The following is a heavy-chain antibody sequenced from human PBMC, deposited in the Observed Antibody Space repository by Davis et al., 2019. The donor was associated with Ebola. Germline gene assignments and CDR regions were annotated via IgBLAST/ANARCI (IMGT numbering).Heavy chain of an antibody. CDR3: TRGIARRRSGSWFDP. D-gene: IGHD2-15*01. CDR2: INAGNGDT. Sequence: AASVKVSCKASGYIFTTYAIHWVRQAPGQRLEWMGWINAGNGDTKSSQKFQGRVTITRDTSASTAYMELSSLSSDDTAVYYCTRGIARRRSGSWFDPWGQGTPVTVSS. V-gene: IGHV1-3*01. CDR1: GYIFTTYA. J-gene: IGHJ5*02.